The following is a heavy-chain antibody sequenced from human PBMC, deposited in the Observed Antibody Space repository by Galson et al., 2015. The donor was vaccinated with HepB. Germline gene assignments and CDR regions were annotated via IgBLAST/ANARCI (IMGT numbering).Heavy chain of an antibody. Sequence: SETLSLTCAVYGGSFSGYYWSWIRQPPGKGLEWIGEINHSGSTNYNPSLKSRVTISVDTSKNQFSLKLSSVTAADTAVYYCARGLRLGSSSWTRRVGWYFDLWGRGTLVTVSS. V-gene: IGHV4-34*01. D-gene: IGHD6-13*01. CDR1: GGSFSGYY. CDR3: ARGLRLGSSSWTRRVGWYFDL. CDR2: INHSGST. J-gene: IGHJ2*01.